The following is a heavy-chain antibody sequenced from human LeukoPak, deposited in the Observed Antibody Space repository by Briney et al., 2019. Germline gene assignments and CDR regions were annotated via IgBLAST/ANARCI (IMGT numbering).Heavy chain of an antibody. Sequence: GGSLRLSCAASGFTFSDYYMSWIRQAPGKGLEWVSVIYSGGSTYYADSVKGRFTISRDNSKNTLYLQMNSLRAEDTAVYYYARGATTLFDYWGQGTLVTVSS. V-gene: IGHV3-53*01. CDR3: ARGATTLFDY. CDR2: IYSGGST. D-gene: IGHD1-26*01. J-gene: IGHJ4*02. CDR1: GFTFSDYY.